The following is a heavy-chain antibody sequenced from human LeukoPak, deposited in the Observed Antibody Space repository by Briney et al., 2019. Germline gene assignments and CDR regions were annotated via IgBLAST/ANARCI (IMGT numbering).Heavy chain of an antibody. CDR1: GFPFSIYS. V-gene: IGHV3-7*01. CDR3: ARDGWELAFDP. Sequence: GGSLRLSCAASGFPFSIYSMNWVRQAPGKGLEWVANIKQDGSEKYYVDSVKGRFTISRDNAKNSLYLQMNSLRAEDTAVYYCARDGWELAFDPWGQGTLVTVSS. D-gene: IGHD1-26*01. J-gene: IGHJ5*02. CDR2: IKQDGSEK.